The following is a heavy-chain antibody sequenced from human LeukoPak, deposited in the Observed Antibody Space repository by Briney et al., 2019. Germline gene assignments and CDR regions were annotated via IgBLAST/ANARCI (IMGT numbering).Heavy chain of an antibody. J-gene: IGHJ3*01. CDR1: GGSFSRYY. Sequence: SDTLSLTCAVNGGSFSRYYWSWIRQPPGKGLEWIGEINHRGSTNYNPSLKSRVTISVDTSKNQFSLKLSSVTAADTAVYYCARGPGMAYWGQGTMVTVSS. V-gene: IGHV4-34*01. D-gene: IGHD5-24*01. CDR2: INHRGST. CDR3: ARGPGMAY.